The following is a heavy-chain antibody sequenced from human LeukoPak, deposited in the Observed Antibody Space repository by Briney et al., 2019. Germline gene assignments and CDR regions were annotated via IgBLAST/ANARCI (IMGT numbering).Heavy chain of an antibody. CDR2: IYYSGST. V-gene: IGHV4-59*01. J-gene: IGHJ3*02. Sequence: SETLSLTCTVSGGSISRYYWSWIRQPPGKGLEWIGYIYYSGSTNYNPSLKSRVTISVDTSKSQFSLKPSSVTAADTAVYYCARGAYPDAFDIWGQGTMVTVSS. D-gene: IGHD2-21*01. CDR3: ARGAYPDAFDI. CDR1: GGSISRYY.